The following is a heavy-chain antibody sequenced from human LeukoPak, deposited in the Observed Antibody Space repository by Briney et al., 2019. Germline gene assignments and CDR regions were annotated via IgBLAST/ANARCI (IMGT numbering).Heavy chain of an antibody. V-gene: IGHV1-46*01. D-gene: IGHD3-22*01. CDR1: GYTFTSYY. CDR3: ARDIGGLYYYDSSGTNPRDNWFDP. J-gene: IGHJ5*02. Sequence: ASVKVSCKASGYTFTSYYMHWVRQAPGQGLEWMGIINPSGGSTSYAQKFQGRVTMTRDMSTSTVYMELSSLRSEDTAVYYCARDIGGLYYYDSSGTNPRDNWFDPWGQGTLVTVSS. CDR2: INPSGGST.